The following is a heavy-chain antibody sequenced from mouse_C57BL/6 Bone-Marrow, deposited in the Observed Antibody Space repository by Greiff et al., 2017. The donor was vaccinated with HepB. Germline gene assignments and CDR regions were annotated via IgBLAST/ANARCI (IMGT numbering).Heavy chain of an antibody. CDR2: IWGGGST. CDR3: AKQIYEYDDGLYYAMDY. D-gene: IGHD2-4*01. CDR1: GFSLTSYG. V-gene: IGHV2-9*01. Sequence: VMLVESGPGLVAPSQSLSITCTVSGFSLTSYGVDWVRQPPGKGLEWLGVIWGGGSTNYNSALMSRLSISKDNSKSQVFLKMNSLQTDDTAMYYCAKQIYEYDDGLYYAMDYWGQGTSVTVSS. J-gene: IGHJ4*01.